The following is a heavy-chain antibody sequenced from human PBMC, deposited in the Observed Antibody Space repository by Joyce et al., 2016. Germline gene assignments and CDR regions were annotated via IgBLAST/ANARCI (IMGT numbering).Heavy chain of an antibody. Sequence: EVQLVEYGGGLVQPGGSLKLSCAVSGFTLSGSSVHWVRQASWKGLEWVGRIRSKANGDATAYAASVKGRFSISRDDSKNTAYLQMNSLKTEDTAVYYCSNYDLWSGYSPSRDVWGQGSTVTVSS. V-gene: IGHV3-73*02. CDR2: IRSKANGDAT. CDR3: SNYDLWSGYSPSRDV. CDR1: GFTLSGSS. J-gene: IGHJ6*02. D-gene: IGHD3-3*01.